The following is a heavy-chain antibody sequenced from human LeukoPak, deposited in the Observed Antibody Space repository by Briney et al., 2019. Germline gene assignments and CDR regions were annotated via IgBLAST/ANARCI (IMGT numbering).Heavy chain of an antibody. V-gene: IGHV4-39*01. Sequence: KASETLSLTCTVSGGSISSSSYYWGWIRQPPGKGLEWIGSIYYSGSTYYNPSLKSRVSISVDPSKSQFSLKLTSVTAADTAVYYCATHPLLDYWGQGSLVTVSS. J-gene: IGHJ4*02. D-gene: IGHD3-16*02. CDR2: IYYSGST. CDR3: ATHPLLDY. CDR1: GGSISSSSYY.